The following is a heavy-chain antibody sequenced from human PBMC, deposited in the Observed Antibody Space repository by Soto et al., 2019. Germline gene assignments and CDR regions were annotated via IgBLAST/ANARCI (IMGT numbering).Heavy chain of an antibody. D-gene: IGHD5-12*01. CDR1: GYTFTSYG. CDR3: AREAVEMATSSAFDI. CDR2: IIPIFGTA. V-gene: IGHV1-69*13. Sequence: SVKVSCKASGYTFTSYGISWVRQAPGQGLEWMGGIIPIFGTANYAQKFQGRVTITADESTSTAYMELSSLRSEDTAVYYCAREAVEMATSSAFDIWGQGTMVTVSS. J-gene: IGHJ3*02.